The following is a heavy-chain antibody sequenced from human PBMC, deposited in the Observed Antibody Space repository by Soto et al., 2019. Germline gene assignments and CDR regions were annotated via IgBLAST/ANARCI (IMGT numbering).Heavy chain of an antibody. Sequence: ASVKVSCKASGGTFSSYTISWVRQAPGQGLEWMGRIIPILGIANYAQKFQGRVTITADKSTSTAYMELSSLRSEDTAVYYCARDSMSPSSTGIAAAGPFDIWGQGTMVTVSS. J-gene: IGHJ3*02. CDR1: GGTFSSYT. CDR3: ARDSMSPSSTGIAAAGPFDI. D-gene: IGHD6-13*01. CDR2: IIPILGIA. V-gene: IGHV1-69*04.